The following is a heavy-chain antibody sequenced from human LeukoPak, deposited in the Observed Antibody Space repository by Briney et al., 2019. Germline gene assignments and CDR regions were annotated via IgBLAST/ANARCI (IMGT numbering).Heavy chain of an antibody. CDR2: IWYDGSNK. CDR3: TRDGDPDYYGSGSYDYYYYYGMDV. V-gene: IGHV3-33*01. J-gene: IGHJ6*02. Sequence: GRSLRLSCAASGFTFSSCGMHWVRQAPGKGLEWVAVIWYDGSNKYYADSVKGRFTISRDNSKNTLYLQMNSLRAEDTAVYYCTRDGDPDYYGSGSYDYYYYYGMDVWGQGTTVTVSS. CDR1: GFTFSSCG. D-gene: IGHD3-10*01.